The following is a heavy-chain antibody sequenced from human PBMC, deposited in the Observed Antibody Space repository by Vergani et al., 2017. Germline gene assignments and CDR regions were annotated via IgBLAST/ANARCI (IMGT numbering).Heavy chain of an antibody. V-gene: IGHV4-31*03. D-gene: IGHD3-22*01. CDR1: GGSISCGDYY. Sequence: QVQLQESGPGLVKPSQTLSLTCTVSGGSISCGDYYWSWIRQHPGKVLEWIGYIYYSGSTYYNPSLKSRVTISLDTSKNQFSLKLSSVTAADTAVYYCAREGLYYDSSGYRGRWFDPWGQGTLVTVSS. J-gene: IGHJ5*02. CDR3: AREGLYYDSSGYRGRWFDP. CDR2: IYYSGST.